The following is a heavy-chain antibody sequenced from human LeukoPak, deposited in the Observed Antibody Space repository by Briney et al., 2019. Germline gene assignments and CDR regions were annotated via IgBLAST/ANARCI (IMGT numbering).Heavy chain of an antibody. Sequence: PGGSLRLSCAGSGFSFGTYSMNCVRQAPGKGREWVSSISSSSIHVNYADSVKGRFTISRDNAKNSLYLQMNSLRGEDTAVYYCARNHYYVPGSSDTWGQGTIVPSLQ. CDR3: ARNHYYVPGSSDT. J-gene: IGHJ3*01. CDR2: ISSSSIHV. D-gene: IGHD3-10*01. V-gene: IGHV3-21*01. CDR1: GFSFGTYS.